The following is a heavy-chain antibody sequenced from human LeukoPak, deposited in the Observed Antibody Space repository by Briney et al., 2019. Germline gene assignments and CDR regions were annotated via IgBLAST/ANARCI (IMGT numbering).Heavy chain of an antibody. V-gene: IGHV3-21*01. CDR3: ARVPEWELHSDY. CDR1: GFTFTIYS. Sequence: SGGSLRLSCAASGFTFTIYSMNWVRQAPGKGLEWVSSISSSSSYIYYADSVKGRFTISRDNAKNSLYLQMNSLRAEDTAVYYCARVPEWELHSDYWGQGTLVTVSS. D-gene: IGHD1-26*01. CDR2: ISSSSSYI. J-gene: IGHJ4*02.